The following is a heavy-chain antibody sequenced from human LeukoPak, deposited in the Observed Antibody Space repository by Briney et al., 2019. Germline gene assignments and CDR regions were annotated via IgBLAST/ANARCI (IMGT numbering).Heavy chain of an antibody. J-gene: IGHJ4*02. Sequence: GGSLRLSCAVSGFTFSSYGMHWVRQAPGKGLEWVAFIRYDGSNKYYADSVKGRFTISRDTSKNTLYLQMNSLRAEDTAVYYCARDPSVVVAGTGHNYWGQGTLVTVSS. D-gene: IGHD6-19*01. CDR3: ARDPSVVVAGTGHNY. CDR2: IRYDGSNK. CDR1: GFTFSSYG. V-gene: IGHV3-30*02.